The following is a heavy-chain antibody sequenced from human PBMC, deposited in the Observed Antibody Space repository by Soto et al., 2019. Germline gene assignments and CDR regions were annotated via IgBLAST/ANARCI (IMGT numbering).Heavy chain of an antibody. V-gene: IGHV4-39*01. CDR3: ARLPRGWELLAGPDY. CDR2: IYYSGST. D-gene: IGHD1-26*01. J-gene: IGHJ4*02. Sequence: ASETLSLTCTVSGGSISSSSYYWGWIRQPPGKGLEWIGSIYYSGSTYYNPSLKSRVTISVDTSKNQFSLKLSSVTAADTALYYCARLPRGWELLAGPDYWGQGTLVTVSS. CDR1: GGSISSSSYY.